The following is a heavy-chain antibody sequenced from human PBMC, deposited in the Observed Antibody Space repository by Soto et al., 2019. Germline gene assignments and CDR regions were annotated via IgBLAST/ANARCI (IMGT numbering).Heavy chain of an antibody. CDR2: ISAYNGNT. CDR1: GYTFTSYG. V-gene: IGHV1-18*01. Sequence: GASVKVSCKASGYTFTSYGICWVRQAHGQGLEWMGWISAYNGNTNYAQKLQGRVTMTTDTSTSTAYMELRSLRSDDTAVYYCARSVYYDFWSGYRYFDYWGQGTLVTVSS. J-gene: IGHJ4*02. D-gene: IGHD3-3*01. CDR3: ARSVYYDFWSGYRYFDY.